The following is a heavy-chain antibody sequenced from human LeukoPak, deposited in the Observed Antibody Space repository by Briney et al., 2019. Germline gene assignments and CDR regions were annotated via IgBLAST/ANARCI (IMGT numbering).Heavy chain of an antibody. CDR3: ARVQNIMGTIMP. Sequence: SETLSLTCTVSGGSMSSYYWTWIRQPAGKRLEWIGRIYSSENTNYNPSLKSRVTMSLDTSKNQFSLKLTSVTVADTAVYYCARVQNIMGTIMPWGQGILVTVSS. CDR2: IYSSENT. CDR1: GGSMSSYY. V-gene: IGHV4-4*07. D-gene: IGHD1-26*01. J-gene: IGHJ5*02.